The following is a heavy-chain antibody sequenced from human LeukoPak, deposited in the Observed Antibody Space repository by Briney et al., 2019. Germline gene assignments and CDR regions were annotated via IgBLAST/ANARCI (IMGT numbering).Heavy chain of an antibody. D-gene: IGHD3-22*01. V-gene: IGHV4-39*07. CDR3: ARVGVYYYDSSGYYSPGAFDI. CDR1: GGSISSSSYY. CDR2: IYYSGST. J-gene: IGHJ3*02. Sequence: SETLSLTCTVSGGSISSSSYYWGWIRQPPGKGLEWIGSIYYSGSTNYNPSLKSRVTISVDTSKNQFSLKLSSVTAADTAVYYCARVGVYYYDSSGYYSPGAFDIWGQGTMVTVSS.